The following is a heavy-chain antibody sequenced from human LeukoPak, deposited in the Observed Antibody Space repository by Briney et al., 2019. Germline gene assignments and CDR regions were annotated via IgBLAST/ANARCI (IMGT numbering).Heavy chain of an antibody. V-gene: IGHV3-23*01. CDR1: GFTFSSYA. Sequence: GGSLRLSCAASGFTFSSYAMSWVRQAPGKGLEWVSAISGSGGSTYYADSVKGRFTISRDNSKNTLYLQMNSLRAEGTAVYYCAKDLHYSTERAVTATGVDYWGQGTLVTVSS. D-gene: IGHD2-21*02. J-gene: IGHJ4*02. CDR2: ISGSGGST. CDR3: AKDLHYSTERAVTATGVDY.